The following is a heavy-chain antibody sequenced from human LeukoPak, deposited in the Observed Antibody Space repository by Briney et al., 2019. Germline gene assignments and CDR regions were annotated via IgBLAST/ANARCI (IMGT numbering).Heavy chain of an antibody. CDR1: GFTFSSYSM. D-gene: IGHD3-22*01. J-gene: IGHJ4*02. Sequence: GSLRLSCAASGFTFSSYSMNWVRQPPGKGLEWIGEIYHSGSTNYNPSLKSRVTISVDKSKNQFSLKLSSVTAADTAVYYCARDLLRGDDSSGYFGYWGQGTLVTVSS. CDR3: ARDLLRGDDSSGYFGY. CDR2: IYHSGST. V-gene: IGHV4-4*02.